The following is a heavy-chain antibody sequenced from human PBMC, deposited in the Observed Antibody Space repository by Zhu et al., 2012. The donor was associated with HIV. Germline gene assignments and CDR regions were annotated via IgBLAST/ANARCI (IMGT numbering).Heavy chain of an antibody. CDR1: GGSISSYY. Sequence: QVQLQESGPGLVKPSETLSLTCTVSGGSISSYYWSWIRQPPGKGLEWIGYIYTSGSTNYNPSLKSRVTILVDTSKNQFSLKLNSVTAADTAVYYCARLDAVTPSSGWYFDLWGRGTPVTVSS. CDR2: IYTSGST. CDR3: ARLDAVTPSSGWYFDL. D-gene: IGHD4-17*01. V-gene: IGHV4-4*09. J-gene: IGHJ2*01.